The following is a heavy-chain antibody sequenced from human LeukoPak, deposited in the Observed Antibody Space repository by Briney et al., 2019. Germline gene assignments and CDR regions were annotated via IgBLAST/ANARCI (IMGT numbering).Heavy chain of an antibody. Sequence: SVKVSCKASGGTFSSYAISWVRQAPGQGLEWMGGIIPIFGTANYAQKFQGRVTITTDESTSTAYMELSSLRSEDTAVYYCARAPYVLGIDAFDIWGQRTMVTVSS. J-gene: IGHJ3*02. CDR2: IIPIFGTA. CDR3: ARAPYVLGIDAFDI. V-gene: IGHV1-69*05. CDR1: GGTFSSYA. D-gene: IGHD7-27*01.